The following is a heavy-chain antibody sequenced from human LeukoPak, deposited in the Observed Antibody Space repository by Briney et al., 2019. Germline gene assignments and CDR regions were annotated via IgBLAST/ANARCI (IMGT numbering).Heavy chain of an antibody. V-gene: IGHV3-23*01. CDR2: ISGSGGST. CDR1: GFTFTTYA. Sequence: GGSLRLSCTASGFTFTTYAMSWVRQAPGKGLEWVSAISGSGGSTYYADSVKGRFTISRDNSKNTLYLQMNSLRAEDTAVYYCAKGTMVRGVINYWGQGTLVTVSS. D-gene: IGHD3-10*01. J-gene: IGHJ4*02. CDR3: AKGTMVRGVINY.